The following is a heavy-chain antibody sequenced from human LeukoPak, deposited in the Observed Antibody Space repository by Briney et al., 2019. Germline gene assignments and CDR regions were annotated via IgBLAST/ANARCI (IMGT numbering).Heavy chain of an antibody. CDR1: GGSFSPYY. Sequence: SETLSLTCAVYGGSFSPYYWSWIRQPPGKGLEWIGEINHSGSTNYNPSLKSRVTISVDTSQNPFSLRLSSVTAAHTAVYYCARGGFYCGGDCYVDYWGQGTLVTVSS. V-gene: IGHV4-34*01. J-gene: IGHJ4*02. D-gene: IGHD2-21*02. CDR3: ARGGFYCGGDCYVDY. CDR2: INHSGST.